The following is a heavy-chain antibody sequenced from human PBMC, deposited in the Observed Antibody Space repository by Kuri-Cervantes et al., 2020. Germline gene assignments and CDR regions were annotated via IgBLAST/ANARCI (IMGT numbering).Heavy chain of an antibody. CDR1: GGSFSGYY. V-gene: IGHV4-59*01. CDR3: ARGYRIVND. J-gene: IGHJ4*02. D-gene: IGHD3-22*01. CDR2: IYYSGST. Sequence: GSLRLSCAVYGGSFSGYYWSWIRQPPGKGLEWIGYIYYSGSTNYNPSLKSRVTISVDTSKNQFSLKLSSVTAADTAVYYCARGYRIVNDWGQGTLVTVSS.